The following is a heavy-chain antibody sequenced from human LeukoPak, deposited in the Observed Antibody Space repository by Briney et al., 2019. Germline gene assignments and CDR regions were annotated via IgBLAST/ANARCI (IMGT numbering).Heavy chain of an antibody. CDR2: INQDGSEE. CDR3: VRDGGVSGYDLLDY. Sequence: GGSLRLSCAASGFTFSNYWMTWVRRAPGRGLEWVAHINQDGSEEHYMDSAKARFTISRDNAKNSLSLQMNSLRAEDTAVYYCVRDGGVSGYDLLDYWGQGTLVTVSS. D-gene: IGHD5-12*01. V-gene: IGHV3-7*01. J-gene: IGHJ4*02. CDR1: GFTFSNYW.